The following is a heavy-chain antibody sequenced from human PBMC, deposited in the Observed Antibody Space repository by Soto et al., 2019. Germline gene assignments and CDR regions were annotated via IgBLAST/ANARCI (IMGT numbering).Heavy chain of an antibody. V-gene: IGHV3-23*01. CDR3: AKAPLIVLVPAGRLDY. D-gene: IGHD2-2*01. J-gene: IGHJ4*02. CDR2: ISGSGGST. Sequence: PGGSLRLSCAASGFTFSSYAMSWVRQAPGKGLEWVSVISGSGGSTHYADSVKGRFTISRDNSKNTLYLQMNSLRAEDTAVYYCAKAPLIVLVPAGRLDYWGQGTLVTVSS. CDR1: GFTFSSYA.